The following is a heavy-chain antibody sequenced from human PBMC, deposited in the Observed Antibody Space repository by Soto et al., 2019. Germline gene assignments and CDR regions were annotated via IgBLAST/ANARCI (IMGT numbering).Heavy chain of an antibody. J-gene: IGHJ6*03. CDR3: ARVPLESGYYYCYYMDV. CDR2: IYYSGST. Sequence: SETLSLTCTVSGGSISSYYWSWIRQPPGKGLEWIGYIYYSGSTNYNPSLKSRVTISVDTSKNQFSLKLSSVTAADTAVYYCARVPLESGYYYCYYMDVWAKGNTVTVS. D-gene: IGHD1-1*01. V-gene: IGHV4-59*01. CDR1: GGSISSYY.